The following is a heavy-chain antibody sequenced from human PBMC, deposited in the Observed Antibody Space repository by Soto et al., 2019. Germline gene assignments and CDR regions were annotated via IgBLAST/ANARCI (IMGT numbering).Heavy chain of an antibody. CDR2: INHSGST. J-gene: IGHJ6*02. V-gene: IGHV4-34*01. CDR3: ARGRHCSSTSCYTYYYYYYGMDV. D-gene: IGHD2-2*02. CDR1: GGSFSGYY. Sequence: SETLSLTCAVYGGSFSGYYWSWIRQPPGKGLEWIGEINHSGSTNYNPSLKSRVTISVDTSKNQFSLKLSSVTAADTAVYYCARGRHCSSTSCYTYYYYYYGMDVWGQGTTVTVSS.